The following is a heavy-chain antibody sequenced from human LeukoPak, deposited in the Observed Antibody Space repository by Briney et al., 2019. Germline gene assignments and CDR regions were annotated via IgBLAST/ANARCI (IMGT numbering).Heavy chain of an antibody. CDR1: GYTFTSYY. Sequence: ASVKVSCKASGYTFTSYYMHWVRQAPGQGLEWMGIINPSGGSTSYAQKFQGRVTMTRDMSTSTVYMELSSLSSEDTAVYYCARDHGRGMAGTGSAQYYFDYWGQGTLVTVSS. CDR2: INPSGGST. J-gene: IGHJ4*02. CDR3: ARDHGRGMAGTGSAQYYFDY. D-gene: IGHD6-19*01. V-gene: IGHV1-46*01.